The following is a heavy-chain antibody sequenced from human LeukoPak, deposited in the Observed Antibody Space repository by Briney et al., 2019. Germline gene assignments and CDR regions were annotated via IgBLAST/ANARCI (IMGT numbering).Heavy chain of an antibody. D-gene: IGHD2-2*01. V-gene: IGHV3-23*01. J-gene: IGHJ4*02. CDR2: ISGSGGST. CDR1: GLTFSNYA. CDR3: AKGPVNCSSTSCRRKTEYYFDY. Sequence: GGSLRLSCAASGLTFSNYAMSWVREAPGKGLEWVSAISGSGGSTYYAASVKGQFTIYRDNSKNTLYLQMNSLRAEDAAVYYCAKGPVNCSSTSCRRKTEYYFDYWGQGTLVTVSS.